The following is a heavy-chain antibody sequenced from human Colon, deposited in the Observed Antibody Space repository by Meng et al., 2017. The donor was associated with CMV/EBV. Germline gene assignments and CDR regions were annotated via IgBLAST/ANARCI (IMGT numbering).Heavy chain of an antibody. D-gene: IGHD3-16*01. J-gene: IGHJ2*01. Sequence: GGSLRLSCAASGFTFTNYGMSWVRQAPGKGLEWVSSISGNGGNTNYAGSVRGRFTISRDNSKNTLYLQMNSLRPEDTAVYYCASFKQQYVGGTFWYFDLWGRGTLVTVSS. CDR1: GFTFTNYG. V-gene: IGHV3-23*01. CDR3: ASFKQQYVGGTFWYFDL. CDR2: ISGNGGNT.